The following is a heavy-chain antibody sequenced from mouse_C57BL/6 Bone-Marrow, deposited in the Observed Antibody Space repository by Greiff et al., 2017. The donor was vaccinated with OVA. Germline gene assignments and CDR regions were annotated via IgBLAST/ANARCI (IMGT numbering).Heavy chain of an antibody. D-gene: IGHD1-1*01. J-gene: IGHJ3*01. V-gene: IGHV1-64*01. Sequence: VQLQQPGAELVKPGASVKLSCKASGYTFTSYWMHWVKQRPGQGLEWIGMIHPNSGSTNYNEKFKSKATLTVDKSSSTAYMQLSSLTSEDSAVYYCARTRYYGSRTWFAYWGQGTLVTVSA. CDR1: GYTFTSYW. CDR2: IHPNSGST. CDR3: ARTRYYGSRTWFAY.